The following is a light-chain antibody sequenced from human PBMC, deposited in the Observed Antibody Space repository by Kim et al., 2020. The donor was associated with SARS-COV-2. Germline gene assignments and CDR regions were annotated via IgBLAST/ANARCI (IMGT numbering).Light chain of an antibody. V-gene: IGKV3-20*01. CDR3: QQYGTSRT. J-gene: IGKJ1*01. Sequence: TSRYLAWYQQKVGQPPRLLIYGASNRATGIPERFSGSGSGTDFTLTISSLAPEDFAVYYCQQYGTSRTFGQGTKVDIK. CDR2: GAS. CDR1: TSRY.